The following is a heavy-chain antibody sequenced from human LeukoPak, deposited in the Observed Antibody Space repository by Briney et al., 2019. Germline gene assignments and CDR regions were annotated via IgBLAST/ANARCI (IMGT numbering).Heavy chain of an antibody. D-gene: IGHD4-17*01. CDR3: ARETLRQPGDY. CDR1: GFTFSDYC. CDR2: ISSSSTTI. Sequence: PGGSLRLSCAASGFTFSDYCMSWIRQAPGKGLEWVSYISSSSTTIFYAASVKGRFTISRDNANNSLSLQMNGLRAEDTAVYYCARETLRQPGDYWGQGTLVTVSS. V-gene: IGHV3-11*04. J-gene: IGHJ4*02.